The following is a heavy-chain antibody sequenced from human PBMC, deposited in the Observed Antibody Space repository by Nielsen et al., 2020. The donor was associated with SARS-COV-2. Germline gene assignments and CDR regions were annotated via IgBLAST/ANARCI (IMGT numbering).Heavy chain of an antibody. CDR3: ARDRGFFDTMVRGVRFYYYYMDV. D-gene: IGHD3-10*01. Sequence: PGKGLEWIGYIYYSGSTYYNPSLKSRVTIPVDTSKNQFSLKLSSVTAADTAVYYCARDRGFFDTMVRGVRFYYYYMDVWGKGTTVTVSS. CDR2: IYYSGST. V-gene: IGHV4-31*02. J-gene: IGHJ6*03.